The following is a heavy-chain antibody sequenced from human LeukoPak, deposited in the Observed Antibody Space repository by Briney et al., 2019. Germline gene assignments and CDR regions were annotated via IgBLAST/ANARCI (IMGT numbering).Heavy chain of an antibody. V-gene: IGHV5-51*01. CDR1: GYSFTDYW. D-gene: IGHD6-13*01. CDR3: ARQGAAGKYYYYMDV. J-gene: IGHJ6*03. Sequence: GESLKLSCKASGYSFTDYWIGWVRQMPGEGLEWMGNIYPGDSDTRYSPSFQGQVTISADKSINTAYLEWSSLKASDTAIYYCARQGAAGKYYYYMDVWGKGTTVTVSS. CDR2: IYPGDSDT.